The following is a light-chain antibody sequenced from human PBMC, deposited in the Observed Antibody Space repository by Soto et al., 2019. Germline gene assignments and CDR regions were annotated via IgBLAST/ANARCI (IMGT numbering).Light chain of an antibody. V-gene: IGKV3-15*01. Sequence: EIVMTQSPATLSVSPGERATLSCRASQSVSSNLAWYQQKPGQAPRLLIYGASNRATGVPARFSGSGSGTEFTLTISSLQSEDFAVYYCQQYNTWPRTFGQGTKVDI. CDR1: QSVSSN. CDR3: QQYNTWPRT. J-gene: IGKJ1*01. CDR2: GAS.